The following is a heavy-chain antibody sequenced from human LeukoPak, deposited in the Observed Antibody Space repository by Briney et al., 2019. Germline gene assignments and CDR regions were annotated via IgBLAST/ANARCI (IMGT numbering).Heavy chain of an antibody. CDR1: GYTFTSYG. D-gene: IGHD3-10*01. Sequence: ASVKVSCMASGYTFTSYGISWVRQAPGQGLEWMGWNSAYNGNTNYAQKLQGRVTMTTDTSTSTAYMALRSLRSDDTAVYYCARALAAYGSVFDPWGQGTLVTVSS. V-gene: IGHV1-18*01. CDR3: ARALAAYGSVFDP. CDR2: NSAYNGNT. J-gene: IGHJ5*02.